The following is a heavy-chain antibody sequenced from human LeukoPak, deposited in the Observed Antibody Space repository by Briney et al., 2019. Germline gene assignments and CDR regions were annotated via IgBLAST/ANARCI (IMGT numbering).Heavy chain of an antibody. CDR2: ISYNGVST. D-gene: IGHD6-19*01. Sequence: GGSLRLSCTASGSTFSSYAMYWVRQAPGKGLEYVSAISYNGVSTYHANSVKGRFTISRDNSKNTLYLQMGSLRTEDTAVYYCAKDQSSGWYGGCLDYWGQGTLVTVSS. CDR3: AKDQSSGWYGGCLDY. J-gene: IGHJ4*02. V-gene: IGHV3-64*01. CDR1: GSTFSSYA.